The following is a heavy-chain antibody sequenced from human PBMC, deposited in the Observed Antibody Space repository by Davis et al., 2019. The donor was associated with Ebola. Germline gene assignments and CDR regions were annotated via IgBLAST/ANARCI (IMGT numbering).Heavy chain of an antibody. CDR2: TSWNSGII. J-gene: IGHJ4*02. D-gene: IGHD1-14*01. V-gene: IGHV3-9*01. CDR3: AKDLWAPPYRFDG. CDR1: GFTFDDYA. Sequence: GGPLRLSCAASGFTFDDYAMHWVRQAPGKGLEWVSSTSWNSGIIAYADSVKGRFTISRDNAKNSLYLQMNGLRAEDTALYYCAKDLWAPPYRFDGWGQGTLVTVSS.